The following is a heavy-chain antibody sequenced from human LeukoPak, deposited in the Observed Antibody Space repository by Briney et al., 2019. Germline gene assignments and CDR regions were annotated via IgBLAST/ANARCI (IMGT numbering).Heavy chain of an antibody. CDR2: ISYSGST. J-gene: IGHJ4*02. D-gene: IGHD3-22*01. CDR3: ARLSYYYDSSAYYGLYYFDF. V-gene: IGHV4-39*01. CDR1: GGSISTGSYY. Sequence: PSETLSLTCTVSGGSISTGSYYWGWLRQPPGKGLEWIGSISYSGSTYYNPSLKSRVTISVDTSKNQFSLKLSPVTAADTAVYYCARLSYYYDSSAYYGLYYFDFWGQGTLVTVSS.